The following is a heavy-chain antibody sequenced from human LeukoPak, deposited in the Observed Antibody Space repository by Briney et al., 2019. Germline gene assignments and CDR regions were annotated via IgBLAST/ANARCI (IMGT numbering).Heavy chain of an antibody. CDR1: GFTFSTYA. V-gene: IGHV3-23*01. CDR2: ISGTGNSP. J-gene: IGHJ6*02. D-gene: IGHD6-13*01. CDR3: ARAHHIAAAGPTYGMDV. Sequence: GGSLRLSCAASGFTFSTYAMSWVRQAPGKGLEWVSAISGTGNSPYYGDSVRGRFTISRDNSKNTLYLQMNSLRAEDTAVYYCARAHHIAAAGPTYGMDVWGQGTTVTVSS.